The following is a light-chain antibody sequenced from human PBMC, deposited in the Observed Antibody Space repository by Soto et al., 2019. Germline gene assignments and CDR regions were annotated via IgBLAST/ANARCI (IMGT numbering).Light chain of an antibody. Sequence: QSVLTQPPSVSGAPGQRVTLSCTGSSSNIGTGYDVHWYQQLPGTAPKLLIYGNSNRPSGVPDRFSGSKSGTSASLAIPGLQAEDEAEYYCQSFDSSRFYVFGTGTKVTVL. CDR3: QSFDSSRFYV. CDR2: GNS. CDR1: SSNIGTGYD. J-gene: IGLJ1*01. V-gene: IGLV1-40*01.